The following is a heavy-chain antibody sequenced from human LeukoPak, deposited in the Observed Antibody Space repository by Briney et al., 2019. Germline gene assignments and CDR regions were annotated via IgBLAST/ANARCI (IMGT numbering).Heavy chain of an antibody. CDR3: ARRRPRGSLRGVTLYFDY. J-gene: IGHJ4*02. CDR1: GGSFSGYY. D-gene: IGHD3-10*01. V-gene: IGHV4-34*01. CDR2: INHSGST. Sequence: SETLSLTCAVYGGSFSGYYWSWIRQPPGKGLEWIGEINHSGSTNYNPSLESRVTISVDTSKNQFSLKLSSVTAADTAVYYCARRRPRGSLRGVTLYFDYWGQGTLVTVSS.